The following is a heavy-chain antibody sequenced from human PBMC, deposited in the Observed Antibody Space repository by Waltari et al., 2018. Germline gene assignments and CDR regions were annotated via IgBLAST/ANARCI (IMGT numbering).Heavy chain of an antibody. J-gene: IGHJ3*02. CDR1: GCSISSYY. V-gene: IGHV4-59*01. CDR2: IYYSGST. Sequence: QVQLQESGPGLVKPSETLSLTCTVSGCSISSYYWSWIRQPQGKGLEWIGYIYYSGSTNYNPSLKSRVTISVDTSKNQFSLKLSSVTAADTAVYYCAREKGMVVAATGSGAFDIWGQGTMVTVSS. CDR3: AREKGMVVAATGSGAFDI. D-gene: IGHD2-15*01.